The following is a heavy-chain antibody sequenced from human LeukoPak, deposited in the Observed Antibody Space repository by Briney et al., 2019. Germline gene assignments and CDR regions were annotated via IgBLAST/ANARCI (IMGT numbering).Heavy chain of an antibody. D-gene: IGHD5-18*01. CDR1: GFTFSSYA. CDR2: ISGSGGST. CDR3: AKQWIQLWSPPDY. V-gene: IGHV3-23*01. Sequence: PGGSLRLSGAASGFTFSSYAMSWVRQAPGKGLEWVSTISGSGGSTYYADSVKDRFTISRDNSKNTLYLQMDSLRAEDTAVYYCAKQWIQLWSPPDYWGQGTPVTVSS. J-gene: IGHJ4*02.